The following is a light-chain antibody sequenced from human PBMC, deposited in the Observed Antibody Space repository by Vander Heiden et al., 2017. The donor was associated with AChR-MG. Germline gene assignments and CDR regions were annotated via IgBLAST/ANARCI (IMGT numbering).Light chain of an antibody. CDR1: QSIGDF. V-gene: IGKV3-11*01. CDR3: QQRISWPRT. J-gene: IGKJ2*01. CDR2: DTS. Sequence: DIILTQSPATLSLSPGERATLSCRASQSIGDFLAWYQHQPGQAPRLLIYDTSNRAADIPARFSGRGSGTDFTLTISSLEPEDFAVYYCQQRISWPRTFGQGTKVEI.